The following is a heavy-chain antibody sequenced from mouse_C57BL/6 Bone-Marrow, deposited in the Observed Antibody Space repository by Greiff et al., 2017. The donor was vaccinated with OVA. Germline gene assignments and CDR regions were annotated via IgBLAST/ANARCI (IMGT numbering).Heavy chain of an antibody. J-gene: IGHJ4*01. CDR1: ASEVFPIAY. V-gene: IGHV15-2*01. CDR3: ARGWDDYAMDY. D-gene: IGHD4-1*01. Sequence: QVQLQQSGSELRSPGSSVKLSCKDFASEVFPIAYMSWVRQKPGHGFEWIGDILPSIGRTIYEEKFEDNATLDADTLSNTAYLELNSLTSEDTAFYYCARGWDDYAMDYWGQGTSVTVSS. CDR2: ILPSIGRT.